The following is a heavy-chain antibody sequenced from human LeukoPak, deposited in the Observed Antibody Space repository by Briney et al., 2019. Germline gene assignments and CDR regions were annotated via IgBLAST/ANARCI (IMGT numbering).Heavy chain of an antibody. J-gene: IGHJ4*02. CDR3: AKDLRQLVSRFDY. CDR2: ISGSGGST. D-gene: IGHD6-6*01. CDR1: VFTFSSYA. Sequence: GGSLRLSCAASVFTFSSYAMSWVRQAPGKGLEWVSAISGSGGSTYYADSVKGRVTISRDNSKNTLYLQMNSLRAEETAVHYCAKDLRQLVSRFDYRGQGTLVTVSS. V-gene: IGHV3-23*01.